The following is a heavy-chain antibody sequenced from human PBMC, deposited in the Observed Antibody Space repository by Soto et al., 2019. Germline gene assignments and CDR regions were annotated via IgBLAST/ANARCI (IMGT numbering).Heavy chain of an antibody. D-gene: IGHD2-2*02. V-gene: IGHV1-3*01. J-gene: IGHJ4*02. CDR2: INDGNGNT. CDR3: ARSFTVPAAIGE. Sequence: QVQLVQSGAEVKKPGASVKVSCKASGYTCTSYATHWVRQAPGQRLEWMGWINDGNGNTKYSQKFQGRVTITRDTSASTAYMALSSLRSEDTAVYYCARSFTVPAAIGEWGQGTLVTVSS. CDR1: GYTCTSYA.